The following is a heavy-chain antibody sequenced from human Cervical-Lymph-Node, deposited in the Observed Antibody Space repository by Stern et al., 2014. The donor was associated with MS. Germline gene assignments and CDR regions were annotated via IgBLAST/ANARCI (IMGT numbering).Heavy chain of an antibody. CDR3: AREGWGECADY. V-gene: IGHV3-30-3*01. CDR2: ISSDGNNK. D-gene: IGHD3-16*01. Sequence: QVQLLESGGGVVQPGGSLRLSCAASGFTFSNYAIHWVRQAPGQGLEWVALISSDGNNKYSADYVQGRFTIHRDTATATVYLAMNSLRTEDTAVYYCAREGWGECADYWGQGTLVTVSS. CDR1: GFTFSNYA. J-gene: IGHJ4*02.